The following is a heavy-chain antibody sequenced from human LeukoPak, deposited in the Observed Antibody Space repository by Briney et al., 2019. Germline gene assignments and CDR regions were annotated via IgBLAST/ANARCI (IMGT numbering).Heavy chain of an antibody. CDR3: ARDTRTVGATTYELSDY. CDR2: ISAYNGNT. Sequence: GASVKVSCKASGYTFTSYGISWVRQAPGQGLEWMGWISAYNGNTNYAQKLQGRVTMTTDTSTSTAYMELRSLRSDDTAVYYCARDTRTVGATTYELSDYWGQGTLVTVSS. CDR1: GYTFTSYG. V-gene: IGHV1-18*01. D-gene: IGHD1-26*01. J-gene: IGHJ4*02.